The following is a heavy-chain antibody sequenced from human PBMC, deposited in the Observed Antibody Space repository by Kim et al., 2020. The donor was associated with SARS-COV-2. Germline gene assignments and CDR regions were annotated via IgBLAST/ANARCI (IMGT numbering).Heavy chain of an antibody. CDR2: INHSGST. J-gene: IGHJ4*02. V-gene: IGHV4-34*01. CDR3: ARVRHAYSSSSWGPIQSIAAAGKRYYFDY. CDR1: GGSFSGYY. Sequence: SETLSLTCAVYGGSFSGYYWSWIRQPPGKGLEWIGEINHSGSTNYNPSLKSRVTISVDTSKNQFSLKLSSVTAADTAVYYCARVRHAYSSSSWGPIQSIAAAGKRYYFDYWGQGTLVTVSS. D-gene: IGHD6-6*01.